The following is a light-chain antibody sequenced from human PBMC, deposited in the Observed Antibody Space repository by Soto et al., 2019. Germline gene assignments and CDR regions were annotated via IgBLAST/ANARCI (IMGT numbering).Light chain of an antibody. CDR1: QSVSSSY. Sequence: AAVSCKTSQSVSSSYLAWYQQNPGQAPGLLIYGASSRATGIPDRFSCIFAQTAVTVIISSLQPDDCAAYPCPLRPTWPRPFAEGTKVDNK. CDR3: PLRPTWPRP. V-gene: IGKV3D-20*02. CDR2: GAS. J-gene: IGKJ1*01.